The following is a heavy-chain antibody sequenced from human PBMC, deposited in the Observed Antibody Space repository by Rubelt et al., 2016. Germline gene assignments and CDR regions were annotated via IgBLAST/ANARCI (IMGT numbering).Heavy chain of an antibody. V-gene: IGHV3-20*04. CDR3: ARDAGAAAIGTYG. D-gene: IGHD6-13*01. J-gene: IGHJ4*02. CDR1: GFNFDDYG. CDR2: ISWNGAGI. Sequence: VPRGGSLRLSCATSGFNFDDYGISWVRQVPGKGLEWVSGISWNGAGIGYADSVEGRFSISRDNAKNSLYLQMNSLRAEDTAIYYCARDAGAAAIGTYGWGQGTLVTVSS.